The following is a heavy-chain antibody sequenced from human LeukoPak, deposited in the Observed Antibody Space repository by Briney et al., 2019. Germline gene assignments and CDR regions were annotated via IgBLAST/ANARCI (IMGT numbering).Heavy chain of an antibody. CDR1: GFTFSSYA. D-gene: IGHD1-26*01. V-gene: IGHV3-23*01. Sequence: PGGSLRLSCAASGFTFSSYAMSWVRQAPGKGLEWVSAISGSGGSTYYADSVKGRFTISRDNSKNTLYLQMNSLRTEDTAVYYCAKDWGSYYIARPDYWGQGTLVTVSS. CDR2: ISGSGGST. J-gene: IGHJ4*02. CDR3: AKDWGSYYIARPDY.